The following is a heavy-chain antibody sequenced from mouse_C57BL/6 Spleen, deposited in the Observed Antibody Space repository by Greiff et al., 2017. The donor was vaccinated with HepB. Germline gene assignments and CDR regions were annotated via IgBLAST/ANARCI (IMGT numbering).Heavy chain of an antibody. J-gene: IGHJ4*01. V-gene: IGHV1-61*01. CDR2: IYPSDSET. CDR1: GYTFTSYW. Sequence: QVQLQQPGAELVRPGSSVKLSCKASGYTFTSYWMDWVKQRPGQGLEWIGNIYPSDSETHYNQKFKDKATLTVDKSSSTAYMQLSSLTSEDSAVYYCASLDYYAMDYWGQGTSVTVSS. CDR3: ASLDYYAMDY.